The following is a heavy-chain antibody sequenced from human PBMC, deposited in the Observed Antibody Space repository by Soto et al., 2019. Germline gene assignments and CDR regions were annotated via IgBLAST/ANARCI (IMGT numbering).Heavy chain of an antibody. J-gene: IGHJ4*02. CDR2: IWYDGSNK. CDR1: GFTFSSYG. D-gene: IGHD1-26*01. CDR3: ARDLFGSYSAAGY. Sequence: GGSLRLSCAASGFTFSSYGMHWVRQAPGKGLEWVAVIWYDGSNKYYADSVKGRFTISRDNSKNTLYLQMNSLRAEDTAVYYCARDLFGSYSAAGYWGQGTLVTVSS. V-gene: IGHV3-33*01.